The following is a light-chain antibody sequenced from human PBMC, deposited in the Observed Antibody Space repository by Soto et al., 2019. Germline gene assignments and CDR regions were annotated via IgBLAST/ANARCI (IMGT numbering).Light chain of an antibody. Sequence: QSALTQPASVSGSPGQSITISCAGTSSDVGGHNYVSWYQQHPGKAPKLMIYDVNNRPSGVSNRFSGSKSGNTASLTISGAQAEDEADYYCCSYTSSNTFVFGTGTKLTVL. CDR2: DVN. CDR3: CSYTSSNTFV. J-gene: IGLJ1*01. V-gene: IGLV2-14*03. CDR1: SSDVGGHNY.